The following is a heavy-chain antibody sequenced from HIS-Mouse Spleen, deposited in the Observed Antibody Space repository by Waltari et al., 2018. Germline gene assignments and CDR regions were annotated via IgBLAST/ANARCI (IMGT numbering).Heavy chain of an antibody. CDR1: GYTFTGLF. CDR3: AGGDNGFDP. J-gene: IGHJ5*02. Sequence: QVQLGQSGAGVKKPGASVKVSCKASGYTFTGLFLPWVRKAPGQGLEWMGWINPNSGGTNYAQKFQGRVTMTRDTSISTAYMELSRLRSDDTAVYYCAGGDNGFDPWGQGTLVTVSS. V-gene: IGHV1-2*02. D-gene: IGHD3-16*01. CDR2: INPNSGGT.